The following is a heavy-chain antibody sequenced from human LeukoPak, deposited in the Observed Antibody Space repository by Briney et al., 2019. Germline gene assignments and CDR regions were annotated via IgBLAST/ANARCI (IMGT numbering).Heavy chain of an antibody. CDR1: GYTFTGYY. J-gene: IGHJ6*02. D-gene: IGHD2-2*01. CDR3: ARVPLGACSSTSCYYGMDV. Sequence: ASVEVSCKASGYTFTGYYMHWVRQAPGQGLEWMGWINPNSGGTNYAQKFQGRVTMTRDTSISTAHMELSRLRSDDTAVDYCARVPLGACSSTSCYYGMDVWGQGTTVTVSS. CDR2: INPNSGGT. V-gene: IGHV1-2*02.